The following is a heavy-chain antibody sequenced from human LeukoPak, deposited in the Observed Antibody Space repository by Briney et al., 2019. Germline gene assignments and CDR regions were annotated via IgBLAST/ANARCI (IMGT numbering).Heavy chain of an antibody. D-gene: IGHD3-9*01. V-gene: IGHV3-30-3*01. J-gene: IGHJ4*02. CDR2: ISYVADNK. CDR1: GFTFSSYP. CDR3: ARDGYDILTGYYAYHFDF. Sequence: GGSLRLSCAASGFTFSSYPIHWVRQAPGKGLEWVAVISYVADNKYYADSVKGRFTISRDNSKNTLYLQMNSLGAEDTAVYYCARDGYDILTGYYAYHFDFWGQGTLVTVSS.